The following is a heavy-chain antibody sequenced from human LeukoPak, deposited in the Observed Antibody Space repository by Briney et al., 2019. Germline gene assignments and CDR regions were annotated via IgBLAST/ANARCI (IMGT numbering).Heavy chain of an antibody. V-gene: IGHV3-23*01. CDR2: ISGSGGST. CDR1: GFTFSDYY. CDR3: AKPLAPYMITFGGAQFDY. D-gene: IGHD3-16*01. Sequence: GGSLRLSCAASGFTFSDYYMSWLRQAPGKGLEWVSAISGSGGSTYYADSVKGRFTISRGNSKNTLYLQMNSLRAEDTAVYYCAKPLAPYMITFGGAQFDYWGQGTLVTVSS. J-gene: IGHJ4*02.